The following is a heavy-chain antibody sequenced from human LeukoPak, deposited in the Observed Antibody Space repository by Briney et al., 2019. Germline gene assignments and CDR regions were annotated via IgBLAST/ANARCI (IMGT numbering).Heavy chain of an antibody. CDR3: AKDRLGGELYY. Sequence: PGRSLRLSCAASGFTFSGYGMHWVRQAPGKGLEWVAVISYDGSNKYYADSVKGRFTISRDNSKNTLYLQMNSLRAEDTAVYYCAKDRLGGELYYWGQGTLVTVSS. CDR2: ISYDGSNK. D-gene: IGHD3-16*01. CDR1: GFTFSGYG. V-gene: IGHV3-30*18. J-gene: IGHJ4*02.